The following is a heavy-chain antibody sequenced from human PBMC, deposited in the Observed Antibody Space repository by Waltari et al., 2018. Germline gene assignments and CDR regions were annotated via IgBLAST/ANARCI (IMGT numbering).Heavy chain of an antibody. V-gene: IGHV3-9*01. CDR3: AKDLAAAGTLFYYYYGMDV. D-gene: IGHD6-13*01. Sequence: EVQLVESGGGLVQPGRSLRLSCAASGFTFDDYAMHWVRQAPGQGREWVSGISWNSGSIGYADSVKGRFTISRDNAKNSLYLQMNSLRAEDTALYYCAKDLAAAGTLFYYYYGMDVWGQGTTVTVSS. J-gene: IGHJ6*02. CDR1: GFTFDDYA. CDR2: ISWNSGSI.